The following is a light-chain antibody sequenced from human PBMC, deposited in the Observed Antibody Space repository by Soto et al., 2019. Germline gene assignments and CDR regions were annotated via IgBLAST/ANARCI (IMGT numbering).Light chain of an antibody. CDR2: DVS. J-gene: IGLJ1*01. CDR1: SSDVGDYNY. CDR3: SSYTSSSTL. V-gene: IGLV2-14*01. Sequence: QSALTQPASVSGSPGQSITISCTGTSSDVGDYNYVSWYQQHPGKAPKLMLYDVSNRPSGISNRFSGSKSGNTASLTISGLQAEDEADCYCSSYTSSSTLFGTGTKVTVL.